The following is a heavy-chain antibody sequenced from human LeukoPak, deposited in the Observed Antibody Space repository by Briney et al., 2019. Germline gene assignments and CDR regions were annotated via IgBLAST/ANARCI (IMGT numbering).Heavy chain of an antibody. CDR1: GGTFSSYA. Sequence: ASVKVSCKASGGTFSSYAISWVRQAPGQGLEWMGWINPNSGGTNYAQKFQGRVTMTRDTSISTAYMELSRLRSDDTALYHCARVSCSSGSCYTANWFDPWGQGTLVTVSS. V-gene: IGHV1-2*02. CDR3: ARVSCSSGSCYTANWFDP. CDR2: INPNSGGT. J-gene: IGHJ5*02. D-gene: IGHD2-2*02.